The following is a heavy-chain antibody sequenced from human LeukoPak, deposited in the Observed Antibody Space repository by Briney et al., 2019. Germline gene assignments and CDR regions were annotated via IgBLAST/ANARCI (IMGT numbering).Heavy chain of an antibody. V-gene: IGHV3-21*01. CDR1: GFTFSSYS. D-gene: IGHD3-3*01. Sequence: PGGSLRLSCAASGFTFSSYSMNWVRQAPGKGLEWVSSISSSSSYIYYADSEKGRFTISRDNAKNSLYLQMNSLRAEDTAVYYCARDATYYDFWSGRKYYYYYMDVWGKGTTVTVSS. CDR3: ARDATYYDFWSGRKYYYYYMDV. CDR2: ISSSSSYI. J-gene: IGHJ6*03.